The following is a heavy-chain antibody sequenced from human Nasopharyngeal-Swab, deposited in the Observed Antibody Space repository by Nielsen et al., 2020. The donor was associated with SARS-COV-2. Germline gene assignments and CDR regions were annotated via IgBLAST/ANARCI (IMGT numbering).Heavy chain of an antibody. V-gene: IGHV3-21*01. CDR3: ASRGAANDPSTRDLPYSRRTFDL. D-gene: IGHD4-11*01. CDR1: GFTFSSYS. J-gene: IGHJ2*01. Sequence: GGSLRLSCAASGFTFSSYSMNWVRQAPGKGLEWVSSISSSSSYIYYADSVKGRFTISRDNAKNSLYLQMNSLRAEDTAVYYCASRGAANDPSTRDLPYSRRTFDLWGRGTLVTVSS. CDR2: ISSSSSYI.